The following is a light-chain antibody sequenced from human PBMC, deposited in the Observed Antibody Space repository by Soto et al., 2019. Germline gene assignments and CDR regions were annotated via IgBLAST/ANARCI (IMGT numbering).Light chain of an antibody. Sequence: DIQMTQSPSTLSASVGDRVTITCRASQSISSWLAWYQQKPGKAPKLLIYDASSLESGVPSRFSGSGSGTEFTLTISSLQPHDFATYSCQQYNSYPITFGQGTRLEMK. CDR3: QQYNSYPIT. V-gene: IGKV1-5*01. CDR2: DAS. CDR1: QSISSW. J-gene: IGKJ5*01.